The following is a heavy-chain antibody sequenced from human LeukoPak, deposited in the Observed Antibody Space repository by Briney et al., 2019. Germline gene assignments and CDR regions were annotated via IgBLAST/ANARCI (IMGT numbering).Heavy chain of an antibody. CDR3: ARVEAVAGTETDGFDY. D-gene: IGHD6-19*01. Sequence: GASVKVSCKASGYTFTSYYMHWVRQAPGQGLEWMGIINPSGGSTSCAQKFQGRVTMTRDTSTSTVYMELSSLRSEDTAVYYCARVEAVAGTETDGFDYWGQGTLVTVSS. V-gene: IGHV1-46*01. CDR2: INPSGGST. J-gene: IGHJ4*02. CDR1: GYTFTSYY.